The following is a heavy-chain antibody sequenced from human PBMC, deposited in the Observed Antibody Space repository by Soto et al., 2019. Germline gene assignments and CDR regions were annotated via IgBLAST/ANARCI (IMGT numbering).Heavy chain of an antibody. Sequence: PSETLSLTCTVSGGSISSGDYYWSWIRQPPGKGLEWIGYIYYSGSTYYNPSLKSRVTISVDTSKNQFSLELSSVTAADTAVYYCARALELRGSDYFDYWGQGTLVTVSS. CDR1: GGSISSGDYY. CDR2: IYYSGST. J-gene: IGHJ4*02. CDR3: ARALELRGSDYFDY. V-gene: IGHV4-30-4*01. D-gene: IGHD1-7*01.